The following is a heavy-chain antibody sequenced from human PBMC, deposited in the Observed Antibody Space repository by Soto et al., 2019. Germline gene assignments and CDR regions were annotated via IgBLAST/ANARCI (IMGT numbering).Heavy chain of an antibody. Sequence: QVQLVQSGAEEQKPGASVKVSCKASGYTFTGYAMHWVRQAPGQRLEWMGWINAGNGNTKYSQKFQGRVTITRDTSASTAYMELSSLRSEDTAVYFCARAVAGPADFDYWGQGTLVTVSS. V-gene: IGHV1-3*05. CDR3: ARAVAGPADFDY. CDR1: GYTFTGYA. CDR2: INAGNGNT. J-gene: IGHJ4*02.